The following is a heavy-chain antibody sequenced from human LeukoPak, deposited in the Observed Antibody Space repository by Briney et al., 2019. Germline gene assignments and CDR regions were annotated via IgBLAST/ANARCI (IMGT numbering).Heavy chain of an antibody. CDR2: ISGSGGST. CDR3: AKDHSRSNFDY. D-gene: IGHD2-21*01. CDR1: GFTFSSYV. Sequence: GGSLRLSCAASGFTFSSYVMSWVRQAPGQGLEWVSAISGSGGSTCYADSVKGRFTISRDNSKNTLYLQMNSLRAEDTAVYYCAKDHSRSNFDYWGQGTLVTVSS. V-gene: IGHV3-23*01. J-gene: IGHJ4*02.